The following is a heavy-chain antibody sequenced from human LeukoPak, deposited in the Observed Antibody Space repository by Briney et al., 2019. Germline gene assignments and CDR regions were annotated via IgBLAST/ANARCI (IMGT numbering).Heavy chain of an antibody. Sequence: PETLSLTCAVYGGSFSGYYWSWIRQPPGKGLEWIGEINHSGSTNYNPPLKSRVTISVDTSKNQFSLKLSSVTAADTAVYYCARGSLRDAFDIWGQGTMVTVSS. CDR1: GGSFSGYY. D-gene: IGHD2-21*02. CDR2: INHSGST. J-gene: IGHJ3*02. V-gene: IGHV4-34*01. CDR3: ARGSLRDAFDI.